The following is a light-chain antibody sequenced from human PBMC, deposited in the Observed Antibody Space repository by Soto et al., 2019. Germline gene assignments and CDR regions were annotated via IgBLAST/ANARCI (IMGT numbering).Light chain of an antibody. V-gene: IGKV3D-20*02. Sequence: EIVMTQSPATLSVSPGERATLSCRASQSVNSNLAWYQQNPGQAPRLLIYGASSRATGIPDRFSGSGSGTDFTLTISRLEPEDFAVYYCQQRRNWPITFGQGTRLEIK. J-gene: IGKJ5*01. CDR2: GAS. CDR1: QSVNSN. CDR3: QQRRNWPIT.